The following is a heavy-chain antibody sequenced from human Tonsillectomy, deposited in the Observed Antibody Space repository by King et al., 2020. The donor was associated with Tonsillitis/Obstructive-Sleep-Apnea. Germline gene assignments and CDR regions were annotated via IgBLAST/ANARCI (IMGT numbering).Heavy chain of an antibody. D-gene: IGHD1-7*01. CDR2: INAGNGNT. CDR3: ARQDWNYGDAFDI. CDR1: GYTFTSYA. J-gene: IGHJ3*02. Sequence: QLVQSWAEVKKPGASVKGSCKASGYTFTSYAMHWVRQAPGQRLEWMGWINAGNGNTKYSQKFQGRVTITRDTTSTTAYMELSSLRSEDTAVYYCARQDWNYGDAFDIWGQGTMVTVSS. V-gene: IGHV1-3*01.